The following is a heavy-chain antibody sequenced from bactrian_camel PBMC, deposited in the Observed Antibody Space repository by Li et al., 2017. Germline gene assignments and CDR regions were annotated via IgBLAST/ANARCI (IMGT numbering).Heavy chain of an antibody. J-gene: IGHJ4*01. CDR2: IDTGDGST. Sequence: VQLVESGGGSALAGGSVRLSCAASGYTFNTYSWFRQAPGQEREGVAAIDTGDGSTYYLNSVEGRFTISQDKGKNTVYLLMNSLKPDDSGMYYCAYESGTTPDLCRRRGPGGYFGQGTQVTVS. V-gene: IGHV3S40*01. D-gene: IGHD7*01. CDR1: GYTFNTY.